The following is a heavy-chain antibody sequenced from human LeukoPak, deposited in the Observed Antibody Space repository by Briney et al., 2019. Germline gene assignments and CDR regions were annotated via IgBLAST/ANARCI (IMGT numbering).Heavy chain of an antibody. Sequence: PGGSLRLSCGASGFTFSTTWMHWVRHAPGKGLVCVSRINSDGTSTVYADSVKGRFTISRDNAKNTVYLQVSGLGVDDTAVYYCARDNYYSIDYWGQGTLVTVSS. V-gene: IGHV3-74*01. CDR2: INSDGTST. CDR3: ARDNYYSIDY. D-gene: IGHD1-26*01. J-gene: IGHJ4*02. CDR1: GFTFSTTW.